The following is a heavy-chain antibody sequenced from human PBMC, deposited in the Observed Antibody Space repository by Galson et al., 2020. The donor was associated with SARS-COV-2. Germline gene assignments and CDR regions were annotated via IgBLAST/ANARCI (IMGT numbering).Heavy chain of an antibody. J-gene: IGHJ4*02. Sequence: TGGSLRLSCAASGFTFSSYAMSWVRQAPGKGLEWVSAISGSGGSTYYADSVKGRFTISRDNSKNTLYLQMNSLRAEDTAVYYCAKLLPIFGVVITEPYFDYWGQGTLVTVSS. CDR3: AKLLPIFGVVITEPYFDY. CDR1: GFTFSSYA. CDR2: ISGSGGST. D-gene: IGHD3-3*01. V-gene: IGHV3-23*01.